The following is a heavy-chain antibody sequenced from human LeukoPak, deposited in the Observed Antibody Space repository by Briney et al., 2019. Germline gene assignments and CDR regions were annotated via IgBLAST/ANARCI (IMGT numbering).Heavy chain of an antibody. D-gene: IGHD3-16*01. Sequence: GGSLRLSCAASGFTFSSYWMNWARQAPGKGLEWVASINHNGNGNYYVDSMKGRFTISRENAKNSMDLQKSNLRAEDTAVYFCAGGGGLDVWGQGATVTVSS. J-gene: IGHJ6*02. CDR1: GFTFSSYW. CDR3: AGGGGLDV. V-gene: IGHV3-7*03. CDR2: INHNGNGN.